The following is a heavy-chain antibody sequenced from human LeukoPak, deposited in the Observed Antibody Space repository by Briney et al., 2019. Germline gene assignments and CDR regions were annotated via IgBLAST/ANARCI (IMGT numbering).Heavy chain of an antibody. CDR1: GFTFSSYE. CDR2: ISSSGSTI. V-gene: IGHV3-48*03. Sequence: GGSLRLSCAASGFTFSSYEMNWVRQAPGKGLEWVSYISSSGSTIHYADSVKGRFTISRDNAKNSLYLQMNSLRAEDTAVYYCAREVGRSSGWFDYWGQGTLVTVSS. D-gene: IGHD6-19*01. CDR3: AREVGRSSGWFDY. J-gene: IGHJ4*02.